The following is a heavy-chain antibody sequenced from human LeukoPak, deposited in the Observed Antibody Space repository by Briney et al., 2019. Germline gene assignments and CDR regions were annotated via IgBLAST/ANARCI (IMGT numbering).Heavy chain of an antibody. CDR2: IKQDGNDK. CDR1: GFTFSSYW. J-gene: IGHJ4*02. CDR3: ARSLLWFGELFSL. Sequence: GGSLRLSCAASGFTFSSYWMNWVRQAPGKGLEWVANIKQDGNDKYYVESVKGRFTISRDNAKNSLYLQMNSLRAEDTAVYYCARSLLWFGELFSLWGQGTLVTVSS. V-gene: IGHV3-7*01. D-gene: IGHD3-10*01.